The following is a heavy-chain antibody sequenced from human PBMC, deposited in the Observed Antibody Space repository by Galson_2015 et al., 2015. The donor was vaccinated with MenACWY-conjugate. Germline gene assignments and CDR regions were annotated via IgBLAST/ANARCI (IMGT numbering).Heavy chain of an antibody. CDR3: ARGRLKLDP. V-gene: IGHV3-7*01. CDR2: IKPDGSEQ. CDR1: GFTFSTYW. J-gene: IGHJ5*02. Sequence: SLRLSCAASGFTFSTYWMTWVRQAPGKGLEWVANIKPDGSEQYYVDSVKGRFTISRDNAKNSLFLQMNSLRVDDTAVYYCARGRLKLDPWGQGTLVTVSS.